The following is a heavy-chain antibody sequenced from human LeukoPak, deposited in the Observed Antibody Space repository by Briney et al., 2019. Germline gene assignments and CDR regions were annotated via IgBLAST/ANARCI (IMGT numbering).Heavy chain of an antibody. CDR1: GYTFTGYY. V-gene: IGHV1-2*02. J-gene: IGHJ5*02. D-gene: IGHD3-9*01. CDR2: INPNSGGT. Sequence: ASVKVSCKASGYTFTGYYMHWVRQAPGQGLEWMGSINPNSGGTNYAQKFQGRVTMTRDTSISTAYMELSRLRSDDTAVYYCARDGSVLRYFDWENWFDPWGQGTLVTVSS. CDR3: ARDGSVLRYFDWENWFDP.